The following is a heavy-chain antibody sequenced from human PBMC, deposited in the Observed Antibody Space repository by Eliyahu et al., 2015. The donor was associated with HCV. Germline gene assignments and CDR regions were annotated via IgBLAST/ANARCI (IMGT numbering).Heavy chain of an antibody. D-gene: IGHD4-11*01. CDR1: GFTFSGHW. J-gene: IGHJ6*02. Sequence: EVQLAESGGGLVQPGGSLRLSCAASGFTFSGHWMHWVRQAPGQGLAWVSRIYSDGSSTIYADSVRGRFIISRDNAKNTLYLQMNSLRVEDTAVYYCTRDSDYKMDVWGQGTTVTVS. CDR2: IYSDGSST. CDR3: TRDSDYKMDV. V-gene: IGHV3-74*01.